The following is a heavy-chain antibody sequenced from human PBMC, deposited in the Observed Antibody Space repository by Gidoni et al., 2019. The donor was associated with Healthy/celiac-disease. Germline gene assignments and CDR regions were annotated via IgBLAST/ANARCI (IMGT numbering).Heavy chain of an antibody. Sequence: EVQLVESGGGLVQPGGSLRLSCAASGFTFSSYSMNWVRQAPGKGLEWVSYISSSSSTIYYADSVKGRFTISRDNAKNSLYLQMNSLRAEDTAVYYCARSGSYYFENNWFDPWGQGTLVTVSS. CDR2: ISSSSSTI. J-gene: IGHJ5*02. CDR3: ARSGSYYFENNWFDP. CDR1: GFTFSSYS. V-gene: IGHV3-48*01. D-gene: IGHD1-26*01.